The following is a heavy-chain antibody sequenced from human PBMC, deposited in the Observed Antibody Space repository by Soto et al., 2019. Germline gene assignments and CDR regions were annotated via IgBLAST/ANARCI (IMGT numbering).Heavy chain of an antibody. CDR3: ARGGIFDSSGYYYFKSFDV. Sequence: ASVKVSCKASGYTFTSYAMHWVRQAPGQRLEWMGWINAGNGNTKYSQKFQGRVTITRDTSASTAYMELTRLRSDDTAVYYCARGGIFDSSGYYYFKSFDVWRQCTMVTVSS. CDR2: INAGNGNT. V-gene: IGHV1-3*01. J-gene: IGHJ3*01. CDR1: GYTFTSYA. D-gene: IGHD3-22*01.